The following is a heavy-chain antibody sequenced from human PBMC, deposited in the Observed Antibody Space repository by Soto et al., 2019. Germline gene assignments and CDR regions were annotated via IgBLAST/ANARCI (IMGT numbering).Heavy chain of an antibody. J-gene: IGHJ6*02. Sequence: QVQLVQSGAEMQQPGASVRVSCKASGGTFSKYAFSWVRQAPGQGLEWLGGTIPMFGTPNYAQKFQGRVAISADESTDTVYMELSSLRSEDTAVYFCSRPLRDRRYYYGMAVWGQGTTVTVSS. D-gene: IGHD3-22*01. CDR3: SRPLRDRRYYYGMAV. CDR1: GGTFSKYA. V-gene: IGHV1-69*01. CDR2: TIPMFGTP.